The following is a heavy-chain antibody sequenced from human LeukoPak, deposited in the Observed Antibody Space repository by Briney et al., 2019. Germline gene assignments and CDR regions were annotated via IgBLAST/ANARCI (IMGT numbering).Heavy chain of an antibody. V-gene: IGHV3-64D*09. Sequence: PGGSLTLSCSASGFTFSSYAMHWVRQAPGKRLEYVSAISSNGGSTYYADSAKGRFTISRDNSKTMLYLQMSSLRAEDTAVYYCVKSPSGWTTVTIGLIGKDYWGQGTLVTVSS. CDR3: VKSPSGWTTVTIGLIGKDY. CDR2: ISSNGGST. J-gene: IGHJ4*02. D-gene: IGHD4-11*01. CDR1: GFTFSSYA.